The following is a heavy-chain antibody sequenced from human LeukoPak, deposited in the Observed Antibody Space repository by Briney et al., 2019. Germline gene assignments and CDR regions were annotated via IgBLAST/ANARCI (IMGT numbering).Heavy chain of an antibody. D-gene: IGHD6-13*01. J-gene: IGHJ5*02. CDR3: ARCQFEQQVAWFDP. CDR2: IYTSGST. Sequence: SETLSLTCTVSGGSISSGSYYWSWIRQPAGKGLEWIGRIYTSGSTNSNPSLKSRVTISGDTSKNQFSLKLSSVAAADTAVYYCARCQFEQQVAWFDPWGQGTLVTVSS. CDR1: GGSISSGSYY. V-gene: IGHV4-61*02.